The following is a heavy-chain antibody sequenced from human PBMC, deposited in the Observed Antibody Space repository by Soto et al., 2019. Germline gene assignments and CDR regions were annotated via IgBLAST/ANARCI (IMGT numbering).Heavy chain of an antibody. CDR3: AGDPASHYSDSHASSYL. CDR1: GGTFSTST. D-gene: IGHD3-22*01. CDR2: IIPIIGII. V-gene: IGHV1-69*04. J-gene: IGHJ4*02. Sequence: SVKISFKSSGGTFSTSTITLLLNPPGQGLEWMGRIIPIIGIINYAQEFQGRVTITADKFTGTAYMELTRLRSDDTAVYYCAGDPASHYSDSHASSYLWGPGNLVTVFS.